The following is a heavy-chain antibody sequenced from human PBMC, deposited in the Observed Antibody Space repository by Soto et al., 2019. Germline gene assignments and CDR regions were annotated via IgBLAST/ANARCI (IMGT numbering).Heavy chain of an antibody. V-gene: IGHV4-30-2*01. Sequence: SETLSLTCAVSGGSISSGGYSWSWIRQPPGKGLEWIGYIYHSGSTYYNPSLKSRVTISVDRSKNQFSLKLSSVTAADTAVYYCAREVLGGYCSGGSCRKTPYYYYYGMDVWGQGTTVTVSS. CDR3: AREVLGGYCSGGSCRKTPYYYYYGMDV. CDR1: GGSISSGGYS. CDR2: IYHSGST. D-gene: IGHD2-15*01. J-gene: IGHJ6*02.